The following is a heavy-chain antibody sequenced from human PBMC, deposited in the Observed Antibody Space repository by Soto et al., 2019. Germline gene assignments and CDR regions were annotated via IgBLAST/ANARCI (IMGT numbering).Heavy chain of an antibody. D-gene: IGHD3-9*01. V-gene: IGHV1-69*13. CDR3: ARVGGDILTGYSIRYYYYYGMDV. J-gene: IGHJ6*02. CDR1: GGTFSSYA. Sequence: SVKVSCKASGGTFSSYAISWVRQAPGQGLEWMGGIIPIFGTANYAQKFQGRVTITADESTSIAYMELSSLRSEDTAVYYCARVGGDILTGYSIRYYYYYGMDVWGQGTTVTVSS. CDR2: IIPIFGTA.